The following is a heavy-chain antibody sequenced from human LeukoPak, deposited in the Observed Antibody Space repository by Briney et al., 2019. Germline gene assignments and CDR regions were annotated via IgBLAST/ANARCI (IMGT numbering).Heavy chain of an antibody. J-gene: IGHJ4*02. CDR1: GGSISSSSYY. V-gene: IGHV4-39*01. D-gene: IGHD6-19*01. CDR2: IYYSGST. CDR3: ARGAPDSSGLDY. Sequence: SETLSLTCTVSGGSISSSSYYWGWIRQPPGTGLEWIGSIYYSGSTYYNPSLKSRVTMSVDTSKNQFSLKLSSVTAADTAVYYCARGAPDSSGLDYWGQGTLVTVSS.